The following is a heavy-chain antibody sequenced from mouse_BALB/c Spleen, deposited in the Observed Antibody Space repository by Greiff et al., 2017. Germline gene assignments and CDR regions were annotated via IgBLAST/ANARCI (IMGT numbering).Heavy chain of an antibody. D-gene: IGHD2-1*01. CDR1: GYTFTSYW. Sequence: VQLQQSGAELAKPGASVKMSCKASGYTFTSYWMHWVKQRPGQGLEWIGYINPSTGYTEYNQKFKDKATLTADKSSSTAYMQLSSLTSEDSAVYYCARGNYDAMDYWGQGTSDTVSS. J-gene: IGHJ4*01. CDR2: INPSTGYT. CDR3: ARGNYDAMDY. V-gene: IGHV1-7*01.